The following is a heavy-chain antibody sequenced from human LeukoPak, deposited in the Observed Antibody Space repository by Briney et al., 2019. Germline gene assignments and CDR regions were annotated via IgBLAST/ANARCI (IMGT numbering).Heavy chain of an antibody. V-gene: IGHV1-69*13. CDR1: GGTFSSYA. CDR3: ARAPHYYDSSGYLDH. J-gene: IGHJ4*02. Sequence: GASVKVSCKASGGTFSSYAISWVRQAPGQGLEWMGGIIPIFGTANYAQKFQGRVTITADESTSTAYMELSSLRSEDTAVYYCARAPHYYDSSGYLDHWGQGTLVTVSS. D-gene: IGHD3-22*01. CDR2: IIPIFGTA.